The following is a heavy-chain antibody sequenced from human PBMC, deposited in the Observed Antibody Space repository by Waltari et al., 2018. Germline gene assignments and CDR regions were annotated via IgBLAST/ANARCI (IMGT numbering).Heavy chain of an antibody. Sequence: QVQLVQSGTVVKKPGASVKVSCKASGYTFTSYDINWVRQAAGQGLEWMGWVNPNRDNTGYAQKFQGRVTITRNTSISTAYMELSSLRSEDTAVYYCARGTTVTPTGDYFDYWGQGTLVTVSS. CDR3: ARGTTVTPTGDYFDY. D-gene: IGHD4-17*01. J-gene: IGHJ4*02. CDR1: GYTFTSYD. CDR2: VNPNRDNT. V-gene: IGHV1-8*03.